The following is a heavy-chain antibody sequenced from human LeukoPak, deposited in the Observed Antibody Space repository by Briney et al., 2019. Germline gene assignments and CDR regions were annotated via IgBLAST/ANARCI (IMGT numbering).Heavy chain of an antibody. Sequence: ASVKVSCKASGYTFTSYYMHWVRQAPGQGLEWMGIINPSGGSTSYAQKFQGRVTMTRDTSTSTVYMELSSLRSEDTAVYYCARSSPSYYDSSGYYPFDYWGQGTLVTVSS. V-gene: IGHV1-46*01. CDR2: INPSGGST. D-gene: IGHD3-22*01. J-gene: IGHJ4*02. CDR1: GYTFTSYY. CDR3: ARSSPSYYDSSGYYPFDY.